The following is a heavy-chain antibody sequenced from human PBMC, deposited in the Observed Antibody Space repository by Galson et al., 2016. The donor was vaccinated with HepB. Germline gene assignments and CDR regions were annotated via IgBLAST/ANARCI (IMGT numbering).Heavy chain of an antibody. Sequence: SVKVSCKASGGTFSSYGISWVRQAPGQGLEWMGGISPVFGTTDYAQKFQGRVTISADKSTTTAYMELSGLKSEDTAVYFCARDWSGSDWYFDLWGRGTLVTVSS. CDR3: ARDWSGSDWYFDL. CDR1: GGTFSSYG. V-gene: IGHV1-69*06. J-gene: IGHJ2*01. D-gene: IGHD3-3*01. CDR2: ISPVFGTT.